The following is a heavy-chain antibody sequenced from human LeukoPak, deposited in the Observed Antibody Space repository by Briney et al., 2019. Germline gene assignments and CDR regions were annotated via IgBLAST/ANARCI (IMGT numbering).Heavy chain of an antibody. CDR2: ISGSGGST. V-gene: IGHV3-23*01. J-gene: IGHJ3*02. Sequence: GGSLRLSCAASGFTFSSYGMSWVRQAPGKGLEWASAISGSGGSTYYADSVKGRFTISRDNSKNTLYLQMNSLRAEDTAVYYCAKDPAWGSGSYYFDAFDIWGQGTMVTVSS. CDR1: GFTFSSYG. CDR3: AKDPAWGSGSYYFDAFDI. D-gene: IGHD3-10*01.